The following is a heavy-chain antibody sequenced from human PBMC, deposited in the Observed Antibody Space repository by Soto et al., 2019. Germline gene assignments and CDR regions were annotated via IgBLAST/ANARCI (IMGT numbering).Heavy chain of an antibody. CDR2: IYHSGST. J-gene: IGHJ4*02. CDR3: ARAATRRFFDY. V-gene: IGHV4-30-2*01. D-gene: IGHD1-26*01. Sequence: TLSLTCAVSGGSISSGGYSWIWIRQPPGKGLEWIGYIYHSGSTYYNPSLKSRVTISVDRSKNQFSLKLSSVTAADTAVYYCARAATRRFFDYWGQGTLVTVSS. CDR1: GGSISSGGYS.